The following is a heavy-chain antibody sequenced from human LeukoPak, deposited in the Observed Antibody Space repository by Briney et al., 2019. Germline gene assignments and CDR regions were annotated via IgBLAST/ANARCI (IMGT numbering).Heavy chain of an antibody. Sequence: SETLSLTCTVSGGSISSYYWSWIRQPAGKGLEWIGRIYTSGSTNYNPSLKSRVTISVDKSKNQLSLKLSSVTAADTAVYYCAREYSSSSGYFDYWGQGTLVTVSS. CDR1: GGSISSYY. J-gene: IGHJ4*02. CDR3: AREYSSSSGYFDY. CDR2: IYTSGST. V-gene: IGHV4-4*07. D-gene: IGHD6-6*01.